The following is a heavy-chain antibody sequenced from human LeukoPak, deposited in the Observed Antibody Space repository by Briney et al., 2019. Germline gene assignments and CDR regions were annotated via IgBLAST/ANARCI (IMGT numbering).Heavy chain of an antibody. CDR2: ISGSGGST. CDR3: ARDGSSGYYSFDY. Sequence: QSGGSLRLSCAASGFTFSSYAMSWVRQAPGKGLEWVSAISGSGGSTYYADSVKGRFTISRDNAKNSLYLQMNSLRAEDTAVYYCARDGSSGYYSFDYWGQGTLVTVSS. V-gene: IGHV3-23*01. J-gene: IGHJ4*02. D-gene: IGHD3-22*01. CDR1: GFTFSSYA.